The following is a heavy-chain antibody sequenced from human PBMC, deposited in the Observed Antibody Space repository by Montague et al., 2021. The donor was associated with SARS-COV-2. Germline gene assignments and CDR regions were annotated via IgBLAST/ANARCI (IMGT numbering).Heavy chain of an antibody. V-gene: IGHV3-30-3*01. CDR2: ISYDGSNK. Sequence: SLRLSCAASGFTFSSYAMHWVRQAPGKGLEWVAVISYDGSNKYYADSVKGRFTISRDNSKNTLYLQMNSLRAEDTAVYYCARVEEKYYDILTGYDKPHYYYYGMDVWGQGTTVTVSS. CDR1: GFTFSSYA. J-gene: IGHJ6*02. D-gene: IGHD3-9*01. CDR3: ARVEEKYYDILTGYDKPHYYYYGMDV.